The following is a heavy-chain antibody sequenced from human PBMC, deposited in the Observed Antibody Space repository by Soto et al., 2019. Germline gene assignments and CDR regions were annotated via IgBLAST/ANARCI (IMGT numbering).Heavy chain of an antibody. CDR2: ISGSGGST. V-gene: IGHV3-23*01. CDR1: GFTFSSYA. J-gene: IGHJ4*02. D-gene: IGHD3-22*01. CDR3: AKVADVTMIVVVIFPFFDY. Sequence: GGSLRLSCAASGFTFSSYAMSWVRQAPGKGLEWVSAISGSGGSTYYADSVKGRFTISRDNSKNTLYLQMNSLRAEDTAVYYCAKVADVTMIVVVIFPFFDYWGQGTLVTVSS.